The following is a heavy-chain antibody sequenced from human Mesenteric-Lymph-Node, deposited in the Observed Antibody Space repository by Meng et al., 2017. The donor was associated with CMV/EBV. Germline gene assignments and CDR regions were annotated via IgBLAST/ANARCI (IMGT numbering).Heavy chain of an antibody. D-gene: IGHD3-16*01. CDR3: ARVGFEGAIYYYYYGMDV. CDR2: IIPILGIA. V-gene: IGHV1-69*10. CDR1: GGTFSSYT. J-gene: IGHJ6*02. Sequence: SVKVSCKASGGTFSSYTISWVRQAPGQGLEWMGGIIPILGIANYAQKFQGRVTITADKSTSTAYMELSSLRSEDTAVYYCARVGFEGAIYYYYYGMDVWGQGTTVTVSS.